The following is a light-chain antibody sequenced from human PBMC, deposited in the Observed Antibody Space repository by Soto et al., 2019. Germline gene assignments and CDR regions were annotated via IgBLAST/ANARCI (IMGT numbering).Light chain of an antibody. V-gene: IGKV3-20*01. CDR1: QTVTSNY. CDR2: GAS. CDR3: QLSGSWT. J-gene: IGKJ1*01. Sequence: ETVFTQSPGTPSLSPGERATLSRRASQTVTSNYFAWYQHKPGHAPRLLVFGASIRAAGIPDRFSGSGSGTDFTLTISRLEPEDSAVYYCQLSGSWTFGQGTKVEVK.